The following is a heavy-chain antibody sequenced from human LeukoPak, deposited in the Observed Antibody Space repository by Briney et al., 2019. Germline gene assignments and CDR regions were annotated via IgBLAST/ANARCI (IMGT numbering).Heavy chain of an antibody. Sequence: GEPLRLSCTASGFTYSSSWMSWVRQAPGRGLEWVANIRQDRNAKYYVESVKGRFTISRDNAKNSLYLQMDSLRAEDTAVYYCARGPLSCPFDYWGQGTLVTFSS. CDR2: IRQDRNAK. CDR3: ARGPLSCPFDY. D-gene: IGHD2-8*02. J-gene: IGHJ4*02. CDR1: GFTYSSSW. V-gene: IGHV3-7*05.